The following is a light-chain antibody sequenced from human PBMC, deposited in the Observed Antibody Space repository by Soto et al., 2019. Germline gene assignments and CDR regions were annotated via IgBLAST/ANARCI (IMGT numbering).Light chain of an antibody. J-gene: IGLJ1*01. V-gene: IGLV1-47*02. CDR3: AAWDASLSACV. CDR2: YNN. CDR1: DSNIGSNS. Sequence: QSVLTQPPSASGTAGQVVTTSCSGGDSNIGSNSVYWYQHLPRMAPKLLIYYNNQRPSGVPDRFSGSRSGTSASLAIVGLRSEDEAVYYCAAWDASLSACVFGNGTKLTVL.